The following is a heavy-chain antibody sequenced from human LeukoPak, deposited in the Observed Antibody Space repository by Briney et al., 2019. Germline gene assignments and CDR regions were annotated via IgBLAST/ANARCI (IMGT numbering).Heavy chain of an antibody. Sequence: GGSLRLSCAASGFTFSSYAMHWVRQAPGKGLEWVTVISYDGSNKYYADSVKGRFTISRDTSKNTLYLQMNSLRVEDTAMYYCARDQAVGSFYYWGQGALVTVSS. CDR1: GFTFSSYA. CDR2: ISYDGSNK. J-gene: IGHJ4*02. V-gene: IGHV3-30*04. D-gene: IGHD6-19*01. CDR3: ARDQAVGSFYY.